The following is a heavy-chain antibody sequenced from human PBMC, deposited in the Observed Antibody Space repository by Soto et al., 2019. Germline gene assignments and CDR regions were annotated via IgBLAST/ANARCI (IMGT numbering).Heavy chain of an antibody. CDR1: GFTFSSYA. D-gene: IGHD6-19*01. CDR2: ISYDGSNK. Sequence: PGGSLRLSCAASGFTFSSYAMHWVRQAPGKGLEWVAVISYDGSNKYYADSVKGRFTISRDNSKNTLYLQMNSLRAEDTAVYYCAKDPSREWLVSGGYFDYWGQGTPVTVSS. J-gene: IGHJ4*02. CDR3: AKDPSREWLVSGGYFDY. V-gene: IGHV3-30-3*01.